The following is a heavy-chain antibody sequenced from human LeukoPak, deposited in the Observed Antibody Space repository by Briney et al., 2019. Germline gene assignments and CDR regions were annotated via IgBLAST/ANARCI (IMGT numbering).Heavy chain of an antibody. Sequence: ASMKVSCKASGYPFTDYYIHWVRQAPGQGLEGMGWINPNSGDTNSAQRFQGRVTMTRDTSIGTLYMELSRLRSDDTAVYYCARLIVVVPAAIHAFDIWGQGTLVTVSS. CDR2: INPNSGDT. J-gene: IGHJ3*02. V-gene: IGHV1-2*02. CDR1: GYPFTDYY. CDR3: ARLIVVVPAAIHAFDI. D-gene: IGHD2-2*01.